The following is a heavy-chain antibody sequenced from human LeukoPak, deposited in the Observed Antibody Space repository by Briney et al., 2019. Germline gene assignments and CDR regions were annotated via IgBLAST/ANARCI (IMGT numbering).Heavy chain of an antibody. J-gene: IGHJ4*02. CDR3: ARNSGSYFPFDY. CDR2: IYHSGTT. Sequence: SETLSLTCTVSGYSIRSGYYWGWIRQPPGEGLEWIGNIYHSGTTLYNPSLKSRVTISVDTAKNQFSLKLNSVTATDTAVYYCARNSGSYFPFDYWGQGTLVTVSS. CDR1: GYSIRSGYY. D-gene: IGHD1-26*01. V-gene: IGHV4-38-2*02.